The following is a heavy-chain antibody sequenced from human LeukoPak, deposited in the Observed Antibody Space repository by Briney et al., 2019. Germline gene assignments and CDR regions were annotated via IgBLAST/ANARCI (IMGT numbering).Heavy chain of an antibody. Sequence: SETLSLTCTVSGGSISSYYWSWIRQPPGEGLEWIGYIYYSGSTNYNPSLKSRVTISVDTSKNQFSLKLSSVTAADTAVYYCARMGYSSSWYHDYYYYGMDVWGQGTTVTVSS. CDR3: ARMGYSSSWYHDYYYYGMDV. CDR2: IYYSGST. V-gene: IGHV4-59*08. CDR1: GGSISSYY. D-gene: IGHD6-13*01. J-gene: IGHJ6*02.